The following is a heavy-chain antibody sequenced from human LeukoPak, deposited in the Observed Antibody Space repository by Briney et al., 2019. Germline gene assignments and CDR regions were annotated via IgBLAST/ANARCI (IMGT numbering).Heavy chain of an antibody. CDR2: IKSDGSNT. CDR3: ARIGYVSSSLDF. D-gene: IGHD6-6*01. V-gene: IGHV3-74*01. J-gene: IGHJ4*02. Sequence: SGGSLRLSCAASGFTFSSYWMHWVRQAPGKGLVWVSHIKSDGSNTNYADSVRGRFSVSRDNAKNMLYLQMDSLRAEDTAVYFCARIGYVSSSLDFWGQGALVTVSS. CDR1: GFTFSSYW.